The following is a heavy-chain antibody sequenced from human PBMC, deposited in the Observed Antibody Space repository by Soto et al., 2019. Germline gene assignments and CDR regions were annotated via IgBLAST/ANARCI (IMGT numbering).Heavy chain of an antibody. J-gene: IGHJ5*02. CDR3: ARGAGWYER. V-gene: IGHV4-59*01. D-gene: IGHD3-10*01. CDR1: GGSISSYH. CDR2: IYYSGST. Sequence: QVQLQESGPGLVKPSETLSLTCTVSGGSISSYHWSWIRQPPGKGLEWIGYIYYSGSTNYNPSLKSRVTISXXXSKXXXXXXXXXXXXXXXAVYYCARGAGWYERWGQGSLVTVSS.